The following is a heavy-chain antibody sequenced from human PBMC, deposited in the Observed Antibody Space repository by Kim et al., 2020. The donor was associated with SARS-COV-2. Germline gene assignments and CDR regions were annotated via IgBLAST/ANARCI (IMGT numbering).Heavy chain of an antibody. CDR3: ASLSYGGIDY. V-gene: IGHV4-39*01. Sequence: SETLSLTCTVSGGSISSSSYYWGWIRQPPGKGLEWIGSIYDSGSPYYNPSLKSRVTISVDTSKNQFSLKLSSVTAADTAVYYCASLSYGGIDYWGQGTLVTVSS. CDR2: IYDSGSP. CDR1: GGSISSSSYY. J-gene: IGHJ4*02. D-gene: IGHD4-17*01.